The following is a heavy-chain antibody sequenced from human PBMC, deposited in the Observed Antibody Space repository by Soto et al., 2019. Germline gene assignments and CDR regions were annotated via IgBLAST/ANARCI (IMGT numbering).Heavy chain of an antibody. CDR2: ISAYNGNT. V-gene: IGHV1-18*01. J-gene: IGHJ4*02. CDR3: ARSDGVYYDSSGPRANFDY. Sequence: ASVKVSCKASGYTFTSYGISWVRQAPGQGLEWMGWISAYNGNTNYAQKLQGRVTMTTDTSTSTAYMELRSLRSDDTAVYYCARSDGVYYDSSGPRANFDYWGQGTLVTVSS. CDR1: GYTFTSYG. D-gene: IGHD3-22*01.